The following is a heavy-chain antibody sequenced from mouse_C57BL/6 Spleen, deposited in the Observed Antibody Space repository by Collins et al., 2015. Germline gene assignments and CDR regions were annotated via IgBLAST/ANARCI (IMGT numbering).Heavy chain of an antibody. V-gene: IGHV2-2*01. J-gene: IGHJ1*03. D-gene: IGHD2-4*01. CDR2: IWSGGST. Sequence: QVQLKQSGPGLVQPSQSLSITCTVSGFSLTTYGVHWVRLSPGKGLEWLGVIWSGGSTDYNAAFISRLSISKDNSKSQVFFKMNSLQADDTAIYYCARGAYYDYDWYFDVWGTGTTVTVSS. CDR1: GFSLTTYG. CDR3: ARGAYYDYDWYFDV.